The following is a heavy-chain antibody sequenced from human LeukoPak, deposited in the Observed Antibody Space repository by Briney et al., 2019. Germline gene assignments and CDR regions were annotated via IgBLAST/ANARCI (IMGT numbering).Heavy chain of an antibody. CDR2: INPNSGGT. J-gene: IGHJ4*02. V-gene: IGHV1-2*02. CDR3: ARALPMFRGLTSWDY. CDR1: GYTFTHYY. D-gene: IGHD3-10*01. Sequence: APVKVSCKASGYTFTHYYIHWVRQAPGQGLEWMGWINPNSGGTNYAQKFQGRVTMTRGTSISTAYMELSSLRSDDTAVYYCARALPMFRGLTSWDYWGQGTLVIVSS.